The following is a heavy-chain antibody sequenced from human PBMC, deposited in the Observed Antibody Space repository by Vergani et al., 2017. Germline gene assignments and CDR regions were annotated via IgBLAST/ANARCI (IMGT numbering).Heavy chain of an antibody. J-gene: IGHJ6*03. D-gene: IGHD3-10*01. CDR3: ARVVVRGVRYYYYYMDV. CDR2: INHSGST. Sequence: QVQLQQWGAGLLKPSETLSLTCAVYGGSFSGYYWSWIRQPPGKGLEWIGEINHSGSTNSNPSLKSRVTISVDTSKKQFSLKLRSVTAADTAVYYCARVVVRGVRYYYYYMDVWGKGTTVTVSS. V-gene: IGHV4-34*01. CDR1: GGSFSGYY.